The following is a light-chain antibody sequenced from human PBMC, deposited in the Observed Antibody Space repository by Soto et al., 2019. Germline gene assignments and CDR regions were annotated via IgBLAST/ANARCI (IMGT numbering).Light chain of an antibody. CDR2: RNS. CDR1: SSNIGSNY. Sequence: QSVLTQPPSVSGTPGQRVTISCSGSSSNIGSNYVYWYQQVPGTAPKLLIYRNSQRPSGVPDRFSGSKSGTSASLAISGLRSEDEADYYCAAWDDSLSGPVFGGGTKLTVL. V-gene: IGLV1-47*01. CDR3: AAWDDSLSGPV. J-gene: IGLJ2*01.